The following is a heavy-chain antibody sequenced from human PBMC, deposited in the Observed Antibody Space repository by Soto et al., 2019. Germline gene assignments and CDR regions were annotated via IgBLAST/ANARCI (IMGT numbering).Heavy chain of an antibody. J-gene: IGHJ4*02. CDR1: GYTFTSYG. Sequence: QVQLVQSGAEVKKPGASVQVSCKASGYTFTSYGISRVRQAPGQVLEWMGWISAYNGSTNYAQQLKGRVTMTTDTSTSKAYMELRSLRSDDTAVDYCARGPVGPPYQLRSRFDYWGQGTLVTVSS. V-gene: IGHV1-18*01. CDR3: ARGPVGPPYQLRSRFDY. D-gene: IGHD2-2*01. CDR2: ISAYNGST.